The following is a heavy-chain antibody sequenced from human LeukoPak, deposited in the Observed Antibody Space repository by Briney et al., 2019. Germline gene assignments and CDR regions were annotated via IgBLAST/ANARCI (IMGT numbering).Heavy chain of an antibody. Sequence: TGGSLRLSCAASGFTFSSYSMNWVRQAPGKGLEWVSSMSSSSSSYIYYADSVKGRFTISRDNAKNSLYLQMNSLRAEDTAVYYCAGGLEWLVGDYWGQGTLVTVSS. CDR3: AGGLEWLVGDY. J-gene: IGHJ4*02. D-gene: IGHD6-19*01. CDR1: GFTFSSYS. CDR2: MSSSSSSYI. V-gene: IGHV3-21*01.